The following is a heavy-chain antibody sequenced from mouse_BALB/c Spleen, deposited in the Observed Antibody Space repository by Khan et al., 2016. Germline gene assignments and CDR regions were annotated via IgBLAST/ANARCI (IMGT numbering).Heavy chain of an antibody. J-gene: IGHJ4*01. CDR2: LNTHSGVP. D-gene: IGHD2-12*01. CDR1: GYTFTTAG. V-gene: IGHV9-4*02. Sequence: QIQLVQSGPELKKPGETVRISCKASGYTFTTAGMQWVQKMPGKGLKWIGWLNTHSGVPKYAEDFKGRFAFSLETPVSVAYLQISNLKNEATATYFYARSYSAYAFDYWGQGTSITVSS. CDR3: ARSYSAYAFDY.